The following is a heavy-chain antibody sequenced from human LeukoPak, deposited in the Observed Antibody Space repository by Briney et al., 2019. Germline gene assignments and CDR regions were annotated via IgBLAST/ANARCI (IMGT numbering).Heavy chain of an antibody. CDR1: GGTFSSYA. CDR3: ATLGRVAGVDY. D-gene: IGHD6-19*01. CDR2: IIPIFGTA. Sequence: SVEVSCKASGGTFSSYAISWVRQAPGQGLEWMGGIIPIFGTANYAQKFQGRVTITADESTSTAYMELNSLRSEDTAVYYCATLGRVAGVDYWGQGTLVTVSS. J-gene: IGHJ4*02. V-gene: IGHV1-69*13.